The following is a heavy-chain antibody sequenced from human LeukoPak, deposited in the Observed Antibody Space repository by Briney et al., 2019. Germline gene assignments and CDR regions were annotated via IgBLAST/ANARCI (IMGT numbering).Heavy chain of an antibody. CDR3: AKDRDSGGSGGDAFDI. CDR2: ISYDGSNK. V-gene: IGHV3-30*18. D-gene: IGHD1-26*01. J-gene: IGHJ3*02. CDR1: GFTFSSYG. Sequence: GGSLRLSCAASGFTFSSYGMHWVRQAPGKGLEWVAVISYDGSNKYYVDSVKGRFTTSRDNPKNTLYLQMNSLRAEDTAVYYCAKDRDSGGSGGDAFDIWGQGTMVTVSS.